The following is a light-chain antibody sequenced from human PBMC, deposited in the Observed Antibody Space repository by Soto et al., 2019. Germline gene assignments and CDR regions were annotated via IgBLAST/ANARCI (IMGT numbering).Light chain of an antibody. CDR3: QQYNNWLRT. CDR1: QSVSSN. Sequence: EIVMTQSPATLSVSPGERATLSCRASQSVSSNLAWYQQKPGQAPRILIYGASTRATGIPARFSGSGSGTEFTLTIRSLQSEDFAVYYCQQYNNWLRTFGQGTRLEIK. J-gene: IGKJ5*01. V-gene: IGKV3-15*01. CDR2: GAS.